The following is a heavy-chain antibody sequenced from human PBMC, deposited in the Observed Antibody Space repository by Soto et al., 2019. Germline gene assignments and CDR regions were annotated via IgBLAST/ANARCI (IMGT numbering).Heavy chain of an antibody. CDR2: IDPSDSYT. CDR3: ARPKGDIVVVVAALDAFDI. Sequence: ESLKISCKGSGYSFTSYWISWVRQMPGKGLEWMGRIDPSDSYTNYSPSFQGHVTISADKSISTAYLQWSSLKASDTAMYYCARPKGDIVVVVAALDAFDIWGQGTMVTVSS. D-gene: IGHD2-15*01. CDR1: GYSFTSYW. V-gene: IGHV5-10-1*01. J-gene: IGHJ3*02.